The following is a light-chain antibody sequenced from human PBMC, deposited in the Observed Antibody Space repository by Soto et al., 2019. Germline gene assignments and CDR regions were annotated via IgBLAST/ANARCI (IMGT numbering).Light chain of an antibody. V-gene: IGKV2-28*01. Sequence: DIVMTQTPLSLPVTPGEPASISCRSSQSLLHSNGYNYLDWYLQKPGQSPQLLIYDASSLESGVPSRFSGSGSGTEFTLTISSLQPDDFATYYCQQYNSYLWTFGQGTKVDIK. CDR3: QQYNSYLWT. J-gene: IGKJ1*01. CDR2: DAS. CDR1: QSLLHSNGYNY.